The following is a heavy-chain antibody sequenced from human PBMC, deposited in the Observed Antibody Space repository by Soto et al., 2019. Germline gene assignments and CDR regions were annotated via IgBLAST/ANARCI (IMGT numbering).Heavy chain of an antibody. D-gene: IGHD6-13*01. CDR2: IYYSGST. CDR1: GGSISSSRYY. CDR3: ARPGLIAAAIDY. Sequence: PSETLSLTCTVSGGSISSSRYYWGWIRQPPGKGLEWIGSIYYSGSTYYNPSLKSRVTISVDTSKNQFSLKLSSVTAADTAVYYCARPGLIAAAIDYWGQGTLVTVSS. V-gene: IGHV4-39*01. J-gene: IGHJ4*02.